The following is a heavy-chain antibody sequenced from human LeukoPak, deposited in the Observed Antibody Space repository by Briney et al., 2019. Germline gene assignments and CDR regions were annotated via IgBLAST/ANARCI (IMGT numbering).Heavy chain of an antibody. D-gene: IGHD3-10*01. V-gene: IGHV4-31*03. CDR3: ARMTMVRGVVIYYYYGMDV. CDR2: IYYSGST. Sequence: SETLSLTCTVSGGSISSGGYYWSWIRQHPGKGLEWIGYIYYSGSTYYNPSLKSRVTISVDTSKNQFSLKLSSVTAADTAVYYCARMTMVRGVVIYYYYGMDVWGQGTTVTVSS. CDR1: GGSISSGGYY. J-gene: IGHJ6*02.